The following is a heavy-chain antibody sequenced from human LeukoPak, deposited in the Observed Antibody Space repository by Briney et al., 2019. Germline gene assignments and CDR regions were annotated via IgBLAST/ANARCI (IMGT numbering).Heavy chain of an antibody. D-gene: IGHD3-16*02. V-gene: IGHV1-2*02. J-gene: IGHJ5*02. CDR1: GYTFTGYY. CDR3: ARTYYDYVWGSYRFHWFDP. CDR2: INPNSGGT. Sequence: ASVKVSCKASGYTFTGYYMHWVRQAPGQGLEWMGWINPNSGGTNYAQKSQGRVTMTRDTSISTAYMELSRLRSDDTAVSYCARTYYDYVWGSYRFHWFDPWGQGTLVTVSS.